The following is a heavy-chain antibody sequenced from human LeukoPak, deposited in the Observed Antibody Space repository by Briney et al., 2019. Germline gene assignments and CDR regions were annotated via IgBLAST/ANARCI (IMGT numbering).Heavy chain of an antibody. Sequence: GGSLRLSCAASGSTVSSNYMTWVRQAPGKGLEWVSLIYSGGNTHYAGSVRGRFTISRDNSKNTLFLQMNSLRAEDTAVYYCARDNCGGSSYLNCIGLDVWGQGTTVTVSS. D-gene: IGHD2-15*01. CDR3: ARDNCGGSSYLNCIGLDV. J-gene: IGHJ6*02. CDR1: GSTVSSNY. V-gene: IGHV3-53*01. CDR2: IYSGGNT.